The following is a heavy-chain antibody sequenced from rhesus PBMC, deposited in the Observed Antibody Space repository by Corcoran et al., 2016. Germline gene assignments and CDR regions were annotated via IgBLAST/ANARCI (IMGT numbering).Heavy chain of an antibody. D-gene: IGHD5-12*01. CDR2: IWSTSGST. V-gene: IGHV4-127*01. J-gene: IGHJ4*01. Sequence: QVQLQESGPGLVKPSETLSLTCAVSGYSISSGYGWSWIRQPPGKGREWIGYIWSTSGSTNYNPSLTSRVTISKDTSKNQFSLKLTSVTAADTAVYYCARRDTATAYFDYWGQGVLVTVSS. CDR1: GYSISSGYG. CDR3: ARRDTATAYFDY.